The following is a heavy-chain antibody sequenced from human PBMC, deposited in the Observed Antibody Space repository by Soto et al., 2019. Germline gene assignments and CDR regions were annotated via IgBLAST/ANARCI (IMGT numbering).Heavy chain of an antibody. J-gene: IGHJ4*02. CDR2: INYSGST. CDR3: ARGGYGGNSGLGHLDY. Sequence: QVQLQQWGAGLLKPSETLSLTCAVYGGSFRGYYWSWIRQPPGKGLAWIGEINYSGSTKYNPSLKSRVTISVYTANNQFSRKLRSVTAADTAVSYCARGGYGGNSGLGHLDYWGQGTLVTVSS. CDR1: GGSFRGYY. D-gene: IGHD2-21*02. V-gene: IGHV4-34*01.